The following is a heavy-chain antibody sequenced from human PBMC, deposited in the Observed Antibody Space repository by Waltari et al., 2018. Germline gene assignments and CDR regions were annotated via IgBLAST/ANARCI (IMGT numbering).Heavy chain of an antibody. Sequence: QVQLQQWGAGLLKPSETLSLTCAVYGGSFSGYYWSWIRQPPGKGLEWIGEINHSGSTNYNQSLKRRVTISVDTSKNQFSLKLGSVTAADTAVYYCARRSSTSSNWFDPWGQGTLVTVSS. CDR3: ARRSSTSSNWFDP. CDR1: GGSFSGYY. D-gene: IGHD2-2*01. CDR2: INHSGST. V-gene: IGHV4-34*01. J-gene: IGHJ5*02.